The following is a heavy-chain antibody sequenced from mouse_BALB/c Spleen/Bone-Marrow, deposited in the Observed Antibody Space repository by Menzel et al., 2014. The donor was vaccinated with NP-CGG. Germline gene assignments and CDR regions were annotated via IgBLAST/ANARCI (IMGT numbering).Heavy chain of an antibody. CDR1: GFSFSSYS. Sequence: EVMLVESGGGLVKPGGSLKLSCAASGFSFSSYSMSWVRQTPEERLEWVATISSGGHDTYYPDSVKGRFTISRDNAKNTLYLQMSSLKSEDTAMYYCSKDGGYDYSYYFDYWGQGTTLTVSS. J-gene: IGHJ2*01. CDR2: ISSGGHDT. CDR3: SKDGGYDYSYYFDY. D-gene: IGHD2-4*01. V-gene: IGHV5-6-4*01.